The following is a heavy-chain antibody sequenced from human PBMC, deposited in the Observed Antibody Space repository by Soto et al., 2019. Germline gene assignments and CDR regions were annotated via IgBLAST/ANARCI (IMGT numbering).Heavy chain of an antibody. CDR2: INHSGST. Sequence: SETLSLTCAVYGGSFSGYYWSWIRQPPGKGLEWIGEINHSGSTNYNPSLKSRVTISVDTSKNQFSLKLSSVTAADTAVYYCARGSVAGEFDYWGQGTLVTLS. CDR3: ARGSVAGEFDY. D-gene: IGHD6-19*01. CDR1: GGSFSGYY. V-gene: IGHV4-34*01. J-gene: IGHJ4*02.